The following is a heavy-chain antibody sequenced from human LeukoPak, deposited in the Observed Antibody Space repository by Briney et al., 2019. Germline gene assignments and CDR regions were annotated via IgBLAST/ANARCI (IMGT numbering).Heavy chain of an antibody. CDR1: GFTFSSYA. CDR2: ISYDGSNK. V-gene: IGHV3-30*04. CDR3: ARDLRRYFDWSFDY. Sequence: GGSLRLSRAASGFTFSSYAMHWVRQAPGKGLEWVAVISYDGSNKYYADSVKGRFTISRDNSKNTLYLQMNSLRAEDTAVYYCARDLRRYFDWSFDYWGQGTLVTVSS. J-gene: IGHJ4*02. D-gene: IGHD3-9*01.